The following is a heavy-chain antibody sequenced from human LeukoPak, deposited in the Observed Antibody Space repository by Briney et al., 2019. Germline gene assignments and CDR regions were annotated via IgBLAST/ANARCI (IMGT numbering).Heavy chain of an antibody. J-gene: IGHJ5*02. D-gene: IGHD4-17*01. CDR3: AKAGDYSWFDP. V-gene: IGHV3-23*01. CDR2: ISGSGGST. Sequence: PGGSLRLSCAASGFTFSSYAMSRVRQAPGRGLEWVSAISGSGGSTYYPDSVKGRFTISRDNPKNTLYLQMNSLRAEDTAVYYCAKAGDYSWFDPWGQGTLVTVSS. CDR1: GFTFSSYA.